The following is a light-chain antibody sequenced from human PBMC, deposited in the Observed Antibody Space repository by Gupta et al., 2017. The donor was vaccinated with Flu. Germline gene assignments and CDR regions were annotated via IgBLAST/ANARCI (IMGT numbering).Light chain of an antibody. CDR3: QQYDSFPRT. Sequence: PFLQSASTGDRVTNSFLRSHGIRSSLAWYQQKPGKAPKLLIYCASAGKIGVPSRFSGSGSGTDFTLTIRSLQSEDFAGYYCQQYDSFPRTFGQGSKLEIK. V-gene: IGKV1D-8*01. J-gene: IGKJ1*01. CDR1: HGIRSS. CDR2: CAS.